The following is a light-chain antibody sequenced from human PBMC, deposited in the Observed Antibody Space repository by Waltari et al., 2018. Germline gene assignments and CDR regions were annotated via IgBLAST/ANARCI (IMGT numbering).Light chain of an antibody. CDR3: QQCYTFPYT. CDR2: WAS. CDR1: QSVLSTSNNKNY. V-gene: IGKV4-1*01. J-gene: IGKJ2*01. Sequence: DIVLTHAPDSLAVSLADRATINCKSSQSVLSTSNNKNYVGWYHQTPGQHPKLLITWASTRESGVPDRVSGSGSGTDVTLTISILQAEDVAVYFCQQCYTFPYTFGQGTKLEI.